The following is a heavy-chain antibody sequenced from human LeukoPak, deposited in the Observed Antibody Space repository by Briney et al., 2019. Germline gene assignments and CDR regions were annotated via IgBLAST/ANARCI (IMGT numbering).Heavy chain of an antibody. CDR1: GYSFTSYW. J-gene: IGHJ3*02. Sequence: GESLKISCKGSGYSFTSYWIGWVRQMPGKGLEWMGIIYPGDSDTRYSPSFQGQVTISADKSISTAYLQWSSLKASDTAMYYCARRSGTGRHLDDAFDIWGQGTMVTVSS. CDR3: ARRSGTGRHLDDAFDI. V-gene: IGHV5-51*01. CDR2: IYPGDSDT. D-gene: IGHD3-10*01.